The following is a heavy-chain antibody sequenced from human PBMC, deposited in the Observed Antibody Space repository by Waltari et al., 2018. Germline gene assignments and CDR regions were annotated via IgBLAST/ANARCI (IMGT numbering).Heavy chain of an antibody. D-gene: IGHD2-15*01. V-gene: IGHV4-59*01. Sequence: QVQLQESGPGLVKPSETLSLTCTVSGGSISSYYWSWIRQPPGKGLEWIGYIYYSGSTNYNPSLKSRVPISVDTSKNQFSLKLSSVTAADTAVYYCASVPPLPGYCSGGSCYSGGGYYYYGMDVWGQGTTVTVSS. CDR1: GGSISSYY. CDR2: IYYSGST. CDR3: ASVPPLPGYCSGGSCYSGGGYYYYGMDV. J-gene: IGHJ6*02.